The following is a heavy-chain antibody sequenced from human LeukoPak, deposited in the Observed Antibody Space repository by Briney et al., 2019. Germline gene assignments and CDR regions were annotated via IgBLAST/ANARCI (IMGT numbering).Heavy chain of an antibody. Sequence: RSGGSLRLSCAASGFTFSIHGMSWVRQAPGKGLEWVSGINWKGDNTGYADSVKGRFTISRDNAKNSLYLQMNSLRAEVTAVYYCARYYDFWSSYSSYYYMDVWGKGTTVTVSS. V-gene: IGHV3-20*04. CDR3: ARYYDFWSSYSSYYYMDV. CDR1: GFTFSIHG. D-gene: IGHD3-3*01. J-gene: IGHJ6*03. CDR2: INWKGDNT.